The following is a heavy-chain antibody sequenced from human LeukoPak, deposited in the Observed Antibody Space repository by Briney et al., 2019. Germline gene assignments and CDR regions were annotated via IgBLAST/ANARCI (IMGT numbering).Heavy chain of an antibody. Sequence: PGRSLRLSCAASGFTFSSYGMHWVRQAPGKGLEWVAFIRYDGSNKYYADSVKGRFTISRDNSKNTLYLQMNSLRAEDTAVYYCAKDFGEGYYFDYWGQGTLVTVSS. D-gene: IGHD3-3*01. V-gene: IGHV3-30*02. CDR3: AKDFGEGYYFDY. CDR2: IRYDGSNK. J-gene: IGHJ4*02. CDR1: GFTFSSYG.